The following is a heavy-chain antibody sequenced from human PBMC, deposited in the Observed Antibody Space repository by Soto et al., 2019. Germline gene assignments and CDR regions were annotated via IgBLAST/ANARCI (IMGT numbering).Heavy chain of an antibody. V-gene: IGHV4-34*01. CDR2: INHSGVT. Sequence: SETLSLTCGVYGGSFSGYYWTWIRQPPGRGLEWIGEINHSGVTNYSPSLKSRVSISADTSNNQFSLKLRSVTAADTAVYYCARHDIVETLFGRRDYYGLDVWGQGTTVTVSS. J-gene: IGHJ6*02. CDR3: ARHDIVETLFGRRDYYGLDV. CDR1: GGSFSGYY. D-gene: IGHD2-21*01.